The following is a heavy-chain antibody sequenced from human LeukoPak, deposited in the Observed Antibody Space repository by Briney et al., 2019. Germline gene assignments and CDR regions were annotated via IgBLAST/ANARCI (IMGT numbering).Heavy chain of an antibody. CDR1: GDSVSSNSAA. D-gene: IGHD3-10*01. CDR3: AREYYGSGSYYNGARYFDY. V-gene: IGHV6-1*01. Sequence: SQTLSLTCAISGDSVSSNSAAWNWIRQSPSRGLEWLVRTYYRSKWYNDYAVSVKSRITINPDTSKNQFSLQLNSVTPEDTAVYYCAREYYGSGSYYNGARYFDYWGQGTLVTVSS. J-gene: IGHJ4*02. CDR2: TYYRSKWYN.